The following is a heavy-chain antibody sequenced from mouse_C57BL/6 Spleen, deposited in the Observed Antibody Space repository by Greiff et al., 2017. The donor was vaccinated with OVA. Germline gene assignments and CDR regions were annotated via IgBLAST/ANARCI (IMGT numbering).Heavy chain of an antibody. V-gene: IGHV5-17*01. D-gene: IGHD4-1*01. Sequence: EVHLVESGGGLVKPGGSLKLSCAASGFTFSDYGMHWVRQAPEKGLEWVAYISSGSSTIYYADTVKGRFTISRDNAKNTLFLQMTSLRSEDTAMYYCARLGASYYFDYWSQGTTITVSS. J-gene: IGHJ2*01. CDR3: ARLGASYYFDY. CDR1: GFTFSDYG. CDR2: ISSGSSTI.